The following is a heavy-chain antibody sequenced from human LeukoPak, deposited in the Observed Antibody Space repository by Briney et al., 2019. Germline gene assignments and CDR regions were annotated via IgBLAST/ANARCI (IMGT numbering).Heavy chain of an antibody. D-gene: IGHD3-10*01. CDR1: GGSISSYY. Sequence: SETLSLTCTVSGGSISSYYWSWIRQPPGKGLEWIGYIYYSGSTNYNPSLKSRVTISVDTTKNQFSLKLSSVTAADTAVYYCARDPHPYGSGSYLFDYWGQGTLVTVSS. V-gene: IGHV4-59*01. CDR2: IYYSGST. CDR3: ARDPHPYGSGSYLFDY. J-gene: IGHJ4*02.